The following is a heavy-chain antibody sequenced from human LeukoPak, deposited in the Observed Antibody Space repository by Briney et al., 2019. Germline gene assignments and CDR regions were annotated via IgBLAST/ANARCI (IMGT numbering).Heavy chain of an antibody. D-gene: IGHD6-19*01. CDR1: GLSISGQW. J-gene: IGHJ4*02. CDR3: ASDHAGSGWYDFDY. V-gene: IGHV3-23*01. Sequence: SGESLRLSCVASGLSISGQWMNWVRQAPGKGLEWVSDISASGSTIYYADSVKGRFTISRDNSKNTLYLQMNSLRAEDTAVYYCASDHAGSGWYDFDYWGQGTLVTVSS. CDR2: ISASGSTI.